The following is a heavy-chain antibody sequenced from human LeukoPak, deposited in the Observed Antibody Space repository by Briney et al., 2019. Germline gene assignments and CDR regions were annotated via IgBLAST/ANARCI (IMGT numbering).Heavy chain of an antibody. D-gene: IGHD3-22*01. CDR2: IYYSGST. CDR1: GGSISSSSYY. J-gene: IGHJ4*02. Sequence: SETLSLTCTVSGGSISSSSYYWGWIRQPPGKGLEWIGSIYYSGSTYYNPSLKSRVTISVDTSKNQFSLKLSSVTAADTAVYYCAREYYYDSSGSGGYYFDYWGQGTLVTVSS. V-gene: IGHV4-39*07. CDR3: AREYYYDSSGSGGYYFDY.